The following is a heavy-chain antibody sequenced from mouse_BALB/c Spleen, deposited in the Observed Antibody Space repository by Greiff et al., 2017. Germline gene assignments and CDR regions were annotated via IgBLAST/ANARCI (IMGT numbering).Heavy chain of an antibody. CDR3: ARQAITTATPFDY. CDR2: ISSGGSYT. CDR1: GFTFSSYG. Sequence: DVKLVESGGDLVKPGGSLKLSCAASGFTFSSYGMSWVRQTPDKRLEWVATISSGGSYTYYPDSVKGRFTISRDNSKNTLYLQMSSLKSEDTAMYYCARQAITTATPFDYWGQGTTLTVSS. V-gene: IGHV5-6*02. J-gene: IGHJ2*01. D-gene: IGHD1-2*01.